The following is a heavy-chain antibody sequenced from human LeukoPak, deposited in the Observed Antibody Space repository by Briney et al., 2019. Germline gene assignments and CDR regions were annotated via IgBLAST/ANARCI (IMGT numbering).Heavy chain of an antibody. D-gene: IGHD2-2*01. J-gene: IGHJ6*04. CDR3: ARGLIVVVPAASYYYYGMDV. CDR2: INHSGST. Sequence: PSETLSLTCAVYGGSFSGYYWSWIRQPLGKGLEWIGEINHSGSTNYNPSLKSRVTISVDTSKNQFSLKLSSVTAADTAVYYCARGLIVVVPAASYYYYGMDVWGKGTTVTVSS. V-gene: IGHV4-34*01. CDR1: GGSFSGYY.